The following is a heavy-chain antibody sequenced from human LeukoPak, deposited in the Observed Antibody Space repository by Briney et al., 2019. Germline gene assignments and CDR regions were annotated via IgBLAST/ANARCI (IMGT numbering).Heavy chain of an antibody. CDR1: GFTFSSYA. J-gene: IGHJ4*02. Sequence: YPGGSLRLSCAASGFTFSSYAMSWDRQAPGKVLEWVANIKQDGSEKYYVDSVKGRFTISRDNAKNSLYLQMNSLRAEDTAVYYCASAVSDPDSWNVFMQVYWGQGTLVTVSS. V-gene: IGHV3-7*01. CDR2: IKQDGSEK. D-gene: IGHD3-3*01. CDR3: ASAVSDPDSWNVFMQVY.